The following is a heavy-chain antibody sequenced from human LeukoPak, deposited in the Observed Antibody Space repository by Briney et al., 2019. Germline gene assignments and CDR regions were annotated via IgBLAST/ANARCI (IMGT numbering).Heavy chain of an antibody. V-gene: IGHV1-18*01. CDR3: ARGTPSGYSSGWYYYFDY. Sequence: ASVKVSCKASGYTFTSYGISWVRQAPGQGLEWMGWISAYNGNTNYAQKLQGRVTMTTDTSTSTAYMELRSLRSDDTAVYYCARGTPSGYSSGWYYYFDYWGQGTLVTVSS. CDR1: GYTFTSYG. J-gene: IGHJ4*02. D-gene: IGHD6-19*01. CDR2: ISAYNGNT.